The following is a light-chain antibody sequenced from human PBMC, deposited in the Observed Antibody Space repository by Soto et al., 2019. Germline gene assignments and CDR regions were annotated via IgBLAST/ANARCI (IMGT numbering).Light chain of an antibody. J-gene: IGLJ1*01. CDR3: SSYTSSSTLLV. Sequence: QSVLTQPASVSGSPGQSITISCTGTSSDVGGYNYVSWYQQHPGKAPKLVIYDVSNRPLGVSNRFSGSKSGNTASLTISGLQAEDEADYYFSSYTSSSTLLVFVTGTKVTVL. CDR1: SSDVGGYNY. CDR2: DVS. V-gene: IGLV2-14*01.